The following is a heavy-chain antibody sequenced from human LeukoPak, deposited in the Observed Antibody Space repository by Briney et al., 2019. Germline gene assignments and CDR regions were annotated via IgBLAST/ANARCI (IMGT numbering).Heavy chain of an antibody. CDR1: GYTLTVYN. Sequence: ASVKVSCKASGYTLTVYNTHCVRQAPGQGVEWMGRINPNSGGTNYARPFQVRVTLTRGTAISPANVELTRLRSDDTAVYYCAKDSGGSYPYWGQGTLVTVSS. CDR3: AKDSGGSYPY. V-gene: IGHV1-2*06. D-gene: IGHD1-26*01. CDR2: INPNSGGT. J-gene: IGHJ4*02.